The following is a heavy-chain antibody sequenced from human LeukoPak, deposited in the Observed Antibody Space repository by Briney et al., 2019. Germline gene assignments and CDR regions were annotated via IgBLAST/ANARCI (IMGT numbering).Heavy chain of an antibody. CDR2: ISGSGGST. J-gene: IGHJ4*02. V-gene: IGHV3-23*01. CDR3: AKDEGLASMVRGVTTCFDY. Sequence: GRSLRLSCAASGFTFSSYAMSWVRQAPGKGLEWVSAISGSGGSTYYADSVKGRFTISRDNSKNTLYLQMNSLRAEDTAVYYCAKDEGLASMVRGVTTCFDYWGQGTLVTVSS. CDR1: GFTFSSYA. D-gene: IGHD3-10*01.